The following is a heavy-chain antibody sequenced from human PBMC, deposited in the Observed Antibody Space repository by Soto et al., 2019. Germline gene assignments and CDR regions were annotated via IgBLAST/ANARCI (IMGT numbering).Heavy chain of an antibody. CDR2: TYYRAKWYN. CDR1: GDSVSSNSAA. D-gene: IGHD4-17*01. V-gene: IGHV6-1*01. J-gene: IGHJ4*02. Sequence: SQTLSLTCAISGDSVSSNSAACNWIRQSPSRGLEWLGRTYYRAKWYNDYAVSVKSRITINPDTSKNQFSLQLNSVTPEDTPVYYCASVRGAAYGDQPFDYWGQGTLVTVSS. CDR3: ASVRGAAYGDQPFDY.